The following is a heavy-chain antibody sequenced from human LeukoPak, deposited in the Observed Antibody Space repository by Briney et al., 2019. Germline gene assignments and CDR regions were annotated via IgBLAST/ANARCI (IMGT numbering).Heavy chain of an antibody. V-gene: IGHV1-69*04. D-gene: IGHD3-22*01. CDR3: ARSERYYYDSSGSYYYYGMDV. J-gene: IGHJ6*02. Sequence: VASVKVSCKASGGTFSSYAISWVRQAPGQGLEWMGRVIPILGIANYAQKFQGRVTITADKSTSTAYMELSSLRSEDTAVYYCARSERYYYDSSGSYYYYGMDVWGQGTTVTVSS. CDR2: VIPILGIA. CDR1: GGTFSSYA.